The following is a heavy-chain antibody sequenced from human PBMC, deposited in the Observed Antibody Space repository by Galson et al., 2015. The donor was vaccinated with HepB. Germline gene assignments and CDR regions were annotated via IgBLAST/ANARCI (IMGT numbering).Heavy chain of an antibody. CDR1: GFTFSSYA. CDR2: ISGSGGST. J-gene: IGHJ6*02. CDR3: AKRASGSVGWFGVLVGLGGIDV. V-gene: IGHV3-23*01. D-gene: IGHD3-10*01. Sequence: SLRLSCAASGFTFSSYAMSWVRQAPGKGLEWVSAISGSGGSTYYADSVKGRFTISRDNSKNTLYLQMNSLRAEDTAVYYCAKRASGSVGWFGVLVGLGGIDVWGQGTTVTVSS.